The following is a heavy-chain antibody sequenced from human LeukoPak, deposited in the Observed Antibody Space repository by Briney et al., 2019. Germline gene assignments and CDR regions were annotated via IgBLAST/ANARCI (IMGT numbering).Heavy chain of an antibody. V-gene: IGHV4-4*07. Sequence: SETLSLTCTVSGGSISSYYWSWIRQPAGKGLEWIGRIYTSGSTNYNPSLKSRVTMSVDTSKNQFSLQLNSVTAEDTAVYYCARTRDLGPDYWGQGTLVTVSS. CDR3: ARTRDLGPDY. CDR2: IYTSGST. D-gene: IGHD1-26*01. CDR1: GGSISSYY. J-gene: IGHJ4*02.